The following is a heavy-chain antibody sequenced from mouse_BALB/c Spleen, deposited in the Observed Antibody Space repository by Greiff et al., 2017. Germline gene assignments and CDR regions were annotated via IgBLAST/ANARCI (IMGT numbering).Heavy chain of an antibody. Sequence: VKLVESGPGLVAPSQSLSITCTVSGFSLTSYGVHWVRQPPGKGLEWLGVIWAGGSTNYNSALMSRLSISKDNSKSQVFLKMNSLQTDDTAMYYCARDDGYDYAMDYWGQGTSVTVSS. J-gene: IGHJ4*01. V-gene: IGHV2-9*02. CDR2: IWAGGST. CDR3: ARDDGYDYAMDY. D-gene: IGHD2-3*01. CDR1: GFSLTSYG.